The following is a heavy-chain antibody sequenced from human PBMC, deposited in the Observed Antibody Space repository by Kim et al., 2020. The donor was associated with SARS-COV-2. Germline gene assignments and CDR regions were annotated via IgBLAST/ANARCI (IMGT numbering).Heavy chain of an antibody. D-gene: IGHD2-15*01. Sequence: SVKVSCKASGGTFSSYAISWVRQAPGQGLEWMGGIIPIFGTANYAQKFQGRVTITADESTSTAYMELSSLRSEDTAVYYCARVPFPGLLPDYWGQGTLVTVSS. V-gene: IGHV1-69*13. CDR1: GGTFSSYA. CDR2: IIPIFGTA. CDR3: ARVPFPGLLPDY. J-gene: IGHJ4*02.